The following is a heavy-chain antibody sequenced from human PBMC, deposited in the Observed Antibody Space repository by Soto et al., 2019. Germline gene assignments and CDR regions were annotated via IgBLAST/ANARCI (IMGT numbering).Heavy chain of an antibody. J-gene: IGHJ4*02. Sequence: GGSLRLSCAASGFPFSSYGMHWVRQAPGKGLEWVAVISYDGSNKYYADSVKGRFTISRDNSKNTLYLQMNSLRAEDTAVYYCAKLPPGIAVAGILDYWGQGTQVTVSS. V-gene: IGHV3-30*18. CDR1: GFPFSSYG. CDR2: ISYDGSNK. CDR3: AKLPPGIAVAGILDY. D-gene: IGHD6-19*01.